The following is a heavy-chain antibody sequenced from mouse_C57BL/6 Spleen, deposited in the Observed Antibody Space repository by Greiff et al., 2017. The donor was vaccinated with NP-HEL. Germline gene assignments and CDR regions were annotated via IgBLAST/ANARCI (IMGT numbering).Heavy chain of an antibody. CDR2: IYPSDSET. CDR1: GYTFTSYW. CDR3: ARGDNWDGAMDY. J-gene: IGHJ4*01. D-gene: IGHD4-1*01. Sequence: VQLQQSGAELVRPGSSVKLSCKASGYTFTSYWMDWVKQRPGQGLEWIGNIYPSDSETHYNQKFKDKATLTVDKSSSTAYMQLSSLTSEDSAVYYCARGDNWDGAMDYWGQGTSVTVSS. V-gene: IGHV1-61*01.